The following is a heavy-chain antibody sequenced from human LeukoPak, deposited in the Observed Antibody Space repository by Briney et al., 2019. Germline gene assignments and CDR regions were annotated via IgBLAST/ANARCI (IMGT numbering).Heavy chain of an antibody. CDR1: GGSFRNNH. V-gene: IGHV4-34*01. J-gene: IGHJ4*02. CDR3: ARDRIQLWLRVVDY. Sequence: PSETLSLTCAVYGGSFRNNHWSWIRQSPGKGLEWIGEVNPGGSTNYNPSLKSRVTISVDTSKNQFSLKLSSVTAADTAVYYCARDRIQLWLRVVDYWGQGTLVTVSS. CDR2: VNPGGST. D-gene: IGHD5-18*01.